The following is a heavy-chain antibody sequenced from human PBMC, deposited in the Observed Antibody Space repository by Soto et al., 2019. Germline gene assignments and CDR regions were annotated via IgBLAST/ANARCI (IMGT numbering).Heavy chain of an antibody. J-gene: IGHJ4*02. CDR1: GFTLRTNG. D-gene: IGHD4-17*01. V-gene: IGHV3-23*01. CDR2: FSGSGDDT. CDR3: AGHGGYSY. Sequence: EVQLSESGGGLVQPGGSLRLSCAATGFTLRTNGMSWVRQAPGKGLEWVSSFSGSGDDTWYAASLKGRFTISRDNSKNTLYLQMNSLRAEDTAVYYCAGHGGYSYLGQGTVVTVSS.